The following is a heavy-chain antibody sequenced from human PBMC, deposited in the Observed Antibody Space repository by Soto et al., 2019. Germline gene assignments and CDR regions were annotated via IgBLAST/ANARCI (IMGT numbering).Heavy chain of an antibody. Sequence: EVQLLESGGGLVQPGGSLRLSCAASGFTFSSYAMSWVRQAPGKGLEWVSAISGSGGSTYYADSVKGPFTISRDNSKNTLQLQMNSLRAEDTAVYYCAKDLSYNSGFDYWGQGTTVTVSS. CDR1: GFTFSSYA. J-gene: IGHJ4*02. CDR2: ISGSGGST. D-gene: IGHD1-1*01. CDR3: AKDLSYNSGFDY. V-gene: IGHV3-23*01.